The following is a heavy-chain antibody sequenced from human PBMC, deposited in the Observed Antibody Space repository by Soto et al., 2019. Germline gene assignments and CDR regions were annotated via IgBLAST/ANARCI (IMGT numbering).Heavy chain of an antibody. Sequence: PSETLSLTCSVYGGSFSGYYWSWIRPPPGKGLEWIGEINHSGSTNYNPSLKSRVTISVDTSKNQFSLKLSSVTAADTAVYYCASNYPVVVPAAIGHNWFDPWGQGTLVTVSS. J-gene: IGHJ5*02. V-gene: IGHV4-34*01. CDR2: INHSGST. D-gene: IGHD2-2*01. CDR1: GGSFSGYY. CDR3: ASNYPVVVPAAIGHNWFDP.